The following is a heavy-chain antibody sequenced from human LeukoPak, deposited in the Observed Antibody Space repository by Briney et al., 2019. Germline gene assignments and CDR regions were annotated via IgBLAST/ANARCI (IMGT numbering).Heavy chain of an antibody. Sequence: SSETLSLTCTVSGGSISSYYWSWIRQPPGKGLEWIGYIYYSGSTNYNPSLKSRVTISVDTSKNQFSLKLSSVTAANTAVYYCARSPGYTTPLWGGYYSNWFDPWGQGTLVTVSS. J-gene: IGHJ5*02. CDR1: GGSISSYY. V-gene: IGHV4-59*01. CDR2: IYYSGST. D-gene: IGHD3-3*01. CDR3: ARSPGYTTPLWGGYYSNWFDP.